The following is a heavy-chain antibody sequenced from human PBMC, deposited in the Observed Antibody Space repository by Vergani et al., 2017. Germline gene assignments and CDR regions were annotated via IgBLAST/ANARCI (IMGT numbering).Heavy chain of an antibody. Sequence: QVQLQESGPGLVKPSQTLSLTCTVSGGSISSGGYYWSWIRQHPGKGLEWIGYIYYSGSTYYNPSLKSRVTISVDTSKNQFSLKLSSVTAADTAVYYCARGIVVVPAARVLNWFDPWGQGTLVTVSS. CDR2: IYYSGST. CDR1: GGSISSGGYY. D-gene: IGHD2-2*01. CDR3: ARGIVVVPAARVLNWFDP. J-gene: IGHJ5*02. V-gene: IGHV4-31*03.